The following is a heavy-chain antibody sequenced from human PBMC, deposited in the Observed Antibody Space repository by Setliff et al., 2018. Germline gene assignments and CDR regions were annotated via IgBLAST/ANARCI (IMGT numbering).Heavy chain of an antibody. J-gene: IGHJ1*01. D-gene: IGHD4-17*01. CDR1: GGSISSGSFY. V-gene: IGHV4-61*09. CDR2: IYTSGST. CDR3: ARGGRDNGDYVYIQH. Sequence: SETLSLTCTVSGGSISSGSFYWSWIRQPAGKGLEWIGHIYTSGSTNYNPSLKTRVTISVDTSKNQFSLKLSSVTAADTAVYYCARGGRDNGDYVYIQHGGQGTLVTVSS.